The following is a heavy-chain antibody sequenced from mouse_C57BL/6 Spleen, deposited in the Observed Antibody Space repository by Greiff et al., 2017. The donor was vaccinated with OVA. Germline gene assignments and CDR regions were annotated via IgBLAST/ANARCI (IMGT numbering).Heavy chain of an antibody. J-gene: IGHJ4*01. CDR1: GYSITSGYY. Sequence: EVKLQESGPGLVKPSQSLSLTCSVTGYSITSGYYWNWLRQFPGNKLEWMGYISYDGSNNYNPSLKNRISITRDTSKNQFFLKLNSVTTEDTATYYCARGGYYAMDYWGQGTSVTVSS. V-gene: IGHV3-6*01. CDR2: ISYDGSN. CDR3: ARGGYYAMDY.